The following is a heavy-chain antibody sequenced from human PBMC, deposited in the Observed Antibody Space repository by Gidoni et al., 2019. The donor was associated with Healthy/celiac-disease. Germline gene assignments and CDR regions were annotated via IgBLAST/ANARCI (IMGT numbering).Heavy chain of an antibody. CDR3: ARDRAAAGVSDY. CDR2: IYSGGST. CDR1: GFTVSSNY. Sequence: EVQLVESGGGLVQPGGSLSLSCAASGFTVSSNYMSWVRQAPGKGLEWVSVIYSGGSTYYADSVKGRFTISRDNSKNTLYLQMNSLRAEDTAVYYCARDRAAAGVSDYWGQGTLVTVSS. D-gene: IGHD6-13*01. V-gene: IGHV3-66*02. J-gene: IGHJ4*02.